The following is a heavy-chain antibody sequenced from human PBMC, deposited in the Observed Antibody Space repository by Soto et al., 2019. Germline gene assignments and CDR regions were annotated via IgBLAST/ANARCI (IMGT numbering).Heavy chain of an antibody. V-gene: IGHV4-4*02. D-gene: IGHD3-9*01. CDR2: ISDRGST. J-gene: IGHJ6*02. CDR3: ARNIYFDTLSCPPRMDV. CDR1: GGSIRSGSW. Sequence: SETLSLTCTVSGGSIRSGSWWSWVRQPPGKGLEWIGEISDRGSTNYIPSLKSRVTISLDKSKNQFYMRLSSVTAADTAFYYCARNIYFDTLSCPPRMDVWGQGTTVTVSS.